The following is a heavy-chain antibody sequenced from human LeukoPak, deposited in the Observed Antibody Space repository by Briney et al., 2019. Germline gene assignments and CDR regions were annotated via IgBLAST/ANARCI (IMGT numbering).Heavy chain of an antibody. CDR3: AKVIRGGYGMDV. J-gene: IGHJ6*02. D-gene: IGHD3-10*01. V-gene: IGHV3-20*04. CDR2: INWNGGST. CDR1: GFTFNDYG. Sequence: GGSLRLSCAASGFTFNDYGMSWVRQAPGKGLEWVSGINWNGGSTGYADSVKGRFTISRDNAKNSLYLQMNSLRDEDTAVYFCAKVIRGGYGMDVWGQGTTVTVSS.